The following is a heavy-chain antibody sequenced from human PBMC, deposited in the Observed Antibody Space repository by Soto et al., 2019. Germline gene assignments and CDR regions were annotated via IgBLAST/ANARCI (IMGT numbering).Heavy chain of an antibody. D-gene: IGHD1-20*01. CDR1: GFTFSDYF. J-gene: IGHJ6*02. CDR3: AKDLHWYGMDV. CDR2: INKDGGTT. V-gene: IGHV3-23*01. Sequence: EVQLLESGGGLVQPGESLRLSCAASGFTFSDYFRNWVRQAPGKGLAWVSGINKDGGTTQNADFVRGRFTISRDKSRNTLYLQMNSLRAEDTALYYCAKDLHWYGMDVWGQGTTVTVS.